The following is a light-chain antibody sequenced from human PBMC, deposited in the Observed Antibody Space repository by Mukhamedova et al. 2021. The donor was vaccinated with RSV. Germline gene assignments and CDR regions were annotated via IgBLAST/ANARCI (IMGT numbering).Light chain of an antibody. CDR1: DIGRKG. CDR3: QVWDSSSDQYV. V-gene: IGLV3-21*02. Sequence: GGNDIGRKGVHWYRQKPGQAPVMVVYDDSDRPSGIPDRFSGSNSVNTATLTISRVEAGDEADYYCQVWDSSSDQYVFGTGTTVSGL. J-gene: IGLJ1*01. CDR2: DDS.